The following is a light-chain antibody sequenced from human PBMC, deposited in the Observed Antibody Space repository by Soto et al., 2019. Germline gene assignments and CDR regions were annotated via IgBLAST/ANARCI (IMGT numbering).Light chain of an antibody. V-gene: IGLV2-23*02. CDR1: SSDVGSYNL. Sequence: QSALTQPASVSGSPGQSITISCTGTSSDVGSYNLVSWYQQHPGKAPKLMIYEDTKRPSGVSNRFSGSKSGNTASLTISGLQDEDEDDYYCCSYAGSSTFVVFGGGTKLTVL. CDR3: CSYAGSSTFVV. CDR2: EDT. J-gene: IGLJ2*01.